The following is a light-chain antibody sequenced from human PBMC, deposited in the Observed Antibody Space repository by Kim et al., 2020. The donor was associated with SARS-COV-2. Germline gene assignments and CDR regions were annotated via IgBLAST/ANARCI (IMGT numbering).Light chain of an antibody. Sequence: QRVTISGAGSSSNIGTNTVNWYQLVPGTAPRLLNHTNKQRPSGVPDRFSGSKADTSASLAISGLQSEDEADYFCAAWDDSLNGFVAFGGGTQLTVL. CDR1: SSNIGTNT. V-gene: IGLV1-44*01. J-gene: IGLJ2*01. CDR2: TNK. CDR3: AAWDDSLNGFVA.